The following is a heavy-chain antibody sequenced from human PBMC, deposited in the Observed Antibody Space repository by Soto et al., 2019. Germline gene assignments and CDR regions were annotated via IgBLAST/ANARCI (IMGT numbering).Heavy chain of an antibody. CDR2: ISAYNGNT. J-gene: IGHJ6*02. Sequence: AAVKVSCKASGYTFTSYGISWARQAPGQGLEWMGWISAYNGNTNYAQKLQGRVTMTTDTSASTAYMELRSLRSDDTAVYYCARFGGSSSWYYYYGMDVWGQGTTVTVSS. D-gene: IGHD6-13*01. CDR3: ARFGGSSSWYYYYGMDV. V-gene: IGHV1-18*04. CDR1: GYTFTSYG.